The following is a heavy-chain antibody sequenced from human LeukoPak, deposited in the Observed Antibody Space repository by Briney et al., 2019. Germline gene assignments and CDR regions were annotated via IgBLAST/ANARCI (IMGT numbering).Heavy chain of an antibody. CDR2: IYYSGST. J-gene: IGHJ4*02. Sequence: PSETLSLTCTVSGGSISSSSYYWGWIRQPPGKGLEWIGSIYYSGSTYYNPSLKSRATIPGDTSKNQVSLKLSSVTAADTAVYYCASTGRVIYYWGQGTLVTVSS. CDR3: ASTGRVIYY. V-gene: IGHV4-39*01. CDR1: GGSISSSSYY. D-gene: IGHD1-14*01.